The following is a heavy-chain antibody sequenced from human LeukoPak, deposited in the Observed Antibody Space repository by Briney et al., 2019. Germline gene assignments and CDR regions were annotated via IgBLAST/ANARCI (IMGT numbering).Heavy chain of an antibody. CDR3: ATHSGGLPFDP. CDR1: GGSITSTSYC. Sequence: SETLSLICTVSGGSITSTSYCWGWIRQPPGKGLEWIGSIYYSGSTYYSPSLKSRITISVDTSKNHLSLNLSSVTAADTAVYYCATHSGGLPFDPWGQGTLVTVSS. CDR2: IYYSGST. V-gene: IGHV4-39*01. D-gene: IGHD3-10*01. J-gene: IGHJ5*02.